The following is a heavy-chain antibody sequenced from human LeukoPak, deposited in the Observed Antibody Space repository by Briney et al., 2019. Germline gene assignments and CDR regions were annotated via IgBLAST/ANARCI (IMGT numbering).Heavy chain of an antibody. CDR2: IYYSGST. D-gene: IGHD4-17*01. V-gene: IGHV4-39*01. J-gene: IGHJ4*02. Sequence: SETLSLTCTVSGGSISSSNYYWGWIRQPPGKGLEWIGTIYYSGSTYYNPSLKSRVTISVDTSKNQFSLKLFSVTAADTAAYYCASLGRSTVTTTRDYWGQGTLVTVSS. CDR1: GGSISSSNYY. CDR3: ASLGRSTVTTTRDY.